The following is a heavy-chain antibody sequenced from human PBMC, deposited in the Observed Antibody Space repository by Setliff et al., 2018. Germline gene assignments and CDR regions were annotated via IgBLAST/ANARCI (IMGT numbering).Heavy chain of an antibody. D-gene: IGHD3-16*02. CDR1: GGSFSGYY. CDR3: ARGNVLYDYVWGGYRYEDYYYGMDV. CDR2: INHSGST. Sequence: SETLSLTCAVYGGSFSGYYWSWIRQPPGKGLEWIGEINHSGSTNYNPSLKSRVTISVDTSKNQFSLKLSSVTAADTAVYYCARGNVLYDYVWGGYRYEDYYYGMDVWGQGTTVTVSS. J-gene: IGHJ6*02. V-gene: IGHV4-34*01.